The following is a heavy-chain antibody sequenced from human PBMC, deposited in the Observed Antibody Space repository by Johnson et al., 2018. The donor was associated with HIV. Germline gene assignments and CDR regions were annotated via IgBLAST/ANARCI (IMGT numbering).Heavy chain of an antibody. V-gene: IGHV3-43*01. J-gene: IGHJ3*02. CDR3: ARSYSSSSHDAFDI. Sequence: VQLVESGGVVVQPGGSLRLSCAASGFTFDDNTMHWVRQAPGKGLEWVSLISWDGGSTYYADSVKGRFTISRDNAKNSLYLQMNSLRAEDTAVYYCARSYSSSSHDAFDIWGQGTMVTVSS. D-gene: IGHD6-6*01. CDR2: ISWDGGST. CDR1: GFTFDDNT.